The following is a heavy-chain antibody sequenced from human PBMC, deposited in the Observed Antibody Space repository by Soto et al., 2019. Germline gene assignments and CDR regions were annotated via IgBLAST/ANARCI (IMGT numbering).Heavy chain of an antibody. V-gene: IGHV1-46*01. CDR3: ARDQEAIVGGSIGGAFDI. Sequence: ASVKVSCKASGYTFTSHYMHWVRQAPGQGLEWMGIINPSDSTTRYAQKFQGRVTMTRDTSTSTVNMELSSLRSEDTAVYYCARDQEAIVGGSIGGAFDIWGQGTMVTVS. D-gene: IGHD1-26*01. CDR2: INPSDSTT. J-gene: IGHJ3*02. CDR1: GYTFTSHY.